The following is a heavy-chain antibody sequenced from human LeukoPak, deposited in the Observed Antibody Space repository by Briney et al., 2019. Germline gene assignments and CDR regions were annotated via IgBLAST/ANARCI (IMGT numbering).Heavy chain of an antibody. CDR3: ARDRHDSSGYYDYYYYMDV. CDR2: IYYSGST. J-gene: IGHJ6*03. Sequence: SETLSLTCTVSGGSISSYYWSWIRQPPGKGLEWIGYIYYSGSTNYNPSLKSRVTISVDTSKNQFSLKLSSVTAADTAVYYCARDRHDSSGYYDYYYYMDVWGKGTTVTVSS. CDR1: GGSISSYY. D-gene: IGHD3-22*01. V-gene: IGHV4-59*12.